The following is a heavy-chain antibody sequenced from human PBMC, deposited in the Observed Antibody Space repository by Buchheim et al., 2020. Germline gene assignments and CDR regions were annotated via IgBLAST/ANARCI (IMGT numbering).Heavy chain of an antibody. CDR1: GGSISSGGYY. D-gene: IGHD3-10*01. J-gene: IGHJ5*02. CDR2: IYYSGST. Sequence: QVQLQESGPGLVKPSQTLSRTCTVSGGSISSGGYYWSWIRQHPGKGLEWIGYIYYSGSTHYNPSLNIRVTISVDTSMNQLSLKLSSVTAADTAVYYCARVLETREFGESNWFDPWGQGTL. V-gene: IGHV4-31*03. CDR3: ARVLETREFGESNWFDP.